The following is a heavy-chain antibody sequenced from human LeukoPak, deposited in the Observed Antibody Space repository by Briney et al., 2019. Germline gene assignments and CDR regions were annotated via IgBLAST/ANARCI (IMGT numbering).Heavy chain of an antibody. CDR1: GGTFSSYA. D-gene: IGHD2-2*01. Sequence: LVKVSCKASGGTFSSYAISWVRQAPGQGLEWMGGIIPIFGTANYAQKFQGRVTITADESTSTAYMELSSLRSEDTAVYYCALGYCSSTSCPYYYYGMDVWGQGTTVTVSS. J-gene: IGHJ6*02. CDR2: IIPIFGTA. CDR3: ALGYCSSTSCPYYYYGMDV. V-gene: IGHV1-69*13.